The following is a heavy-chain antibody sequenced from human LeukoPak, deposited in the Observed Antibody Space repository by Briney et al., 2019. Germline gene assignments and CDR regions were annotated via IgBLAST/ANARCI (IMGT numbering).Heavy chain of an antibody. J-gene: IGHJ4*02. CDR2: IYPGDSDT. V-gene: IGHV5-51*01. D-gene: IGHD1-1*01. CDR1: GYSFTNYW. CDR3: ARHETGPYFDY. Sequence: GESLKISCKGSGYSFTNYWIGWVRQMPGKGLECMGIIYPGDSDTRYSPSFQGQVTISADRSISTAYLQWSSLKASDTAMYYCARHETGPYFDYWGQETLVTVSS.